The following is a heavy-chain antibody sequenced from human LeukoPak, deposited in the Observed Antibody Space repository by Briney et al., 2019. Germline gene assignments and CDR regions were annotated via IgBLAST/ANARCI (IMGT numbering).Heavy chain of an antibody. D-gene: IGHD5-24*01. CDR3: ARGGSRVATMGTTDY. V-gene: IGHV3-21*01. J-gene: IGHJ4*02. Sequence: GSLRLSCAASGFTVSSNYMSWVRQAPGKGLEWVSSISSSGSHIYYADSVKGRFTISRDNAKNSLYLQMNSLRAEDTAVYYCARGGSRVATMGTTDYWGQGTLVTVSS. CDR1: GFTVSSNY. CDR2: ISSSGSHI.